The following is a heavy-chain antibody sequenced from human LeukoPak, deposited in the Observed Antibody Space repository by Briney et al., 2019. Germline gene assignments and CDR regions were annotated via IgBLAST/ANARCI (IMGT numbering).Heavy chain of an antibody. Sequence: PSQTLSLTCTVSGGPLSSGDYYWSWIRQPPGKGLEWIGYIYYSGNTYYNPSLKSRVTMSVDTSKNQFSLKLNSVTAADTAVYYCARDVSSTLILDYWGQGTLVTVSS. D-gene: IGHD2-21*01. J-gene: IGHJ4*02. CDR2: IYYSGNT. V-gene: IGHV4-30-4*08. CDR3: ARDVSSTLILDY. CDR1: GGPLSSGDYY.